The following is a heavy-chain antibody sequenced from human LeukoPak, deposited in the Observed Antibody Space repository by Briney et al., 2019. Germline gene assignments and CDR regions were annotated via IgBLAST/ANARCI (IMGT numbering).Heavy chain of an antibody. CDR1: GGTFSSYA. V-gene: IGHV1-24*01. D-gene: IGHD2-2*01. CDR2: FDPEDGET. Sequence: ASVKASCKASGGTFSSYAISWVREAPGQGLEWMGGFDPEDGETIYAQKFQGRVTMTEDTSTDTAYMELSSLRSEDTAVYYCARDGDCSSTSCYGWFDPWGQGTLVTVSS. CDR3: ARDGDCSSTSCYGWFDP. J-gene: IGHJ5*02.